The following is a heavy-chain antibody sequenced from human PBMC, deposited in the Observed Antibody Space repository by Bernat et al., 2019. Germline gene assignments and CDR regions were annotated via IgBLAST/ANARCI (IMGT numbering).Heavy chain of an antibody. Sequence: EVQLVESGGGLVQAGGSLRLSCVASGFTFSSYAMSWVRQAPGKGLEWVSAISGSGGSTSYADSVKGRFTISRDNSKNTLYLQMNSLRAEDTAVYYCAKGIWFGELLSYTYDYWGQGTLVTVSS. J-gene: IGHJ4*02. CDR1: GFTFSSYA. CDR3: AKGIWFGELLSYTYDY. V-gene: IGHV3-23*04. CDR2: ISGSGGST. D-gene: IGHD3-10*01.